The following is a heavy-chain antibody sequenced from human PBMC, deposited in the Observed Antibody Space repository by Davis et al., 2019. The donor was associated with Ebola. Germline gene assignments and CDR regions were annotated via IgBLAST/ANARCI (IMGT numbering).Heavy chain of an antibody. D-gene: IGHD4-17*01. V-gene: IGHV4-59*01. J-gene: IGHJ4*02. Sequence: SETLSLTCTVSGGSMSSYYWSWIRQSPGKGLEWIGNIFYSGSSSYSGSTNYHSSLKSRIFISVDTSKNQFSLRLNSVTAADTAVYYCARGNGDYLRLDSCGQGTLVTVSS. CDR3: ARGNGDYLRLDS. CDR2: IFYSGSSSYSGST. CDR1: GGSMSSYY.